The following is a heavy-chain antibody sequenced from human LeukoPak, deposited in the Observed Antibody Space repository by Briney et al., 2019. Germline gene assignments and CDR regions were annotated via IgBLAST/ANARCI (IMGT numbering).Heavy chain of an antibody. J-gene: IGHJ5*02. CDR1: GGSISSGSYY. Sequence: SETLSLTCTVSGGSISSGSYYWGWIRQPPGKGLEWIGSVYYSGSTYYNPSLKSRVTISVDTSKNQFSLKLSSVTAADTAVYYCAISRVHCSGGSCYSEFDPWGQGTLVTVSS. CDR3: AISRVHCSGGSCYSEFDP. CDR2: VYYSGST. V-gene: IGHV4-39*07. D-gene: IGHD2-15*01.